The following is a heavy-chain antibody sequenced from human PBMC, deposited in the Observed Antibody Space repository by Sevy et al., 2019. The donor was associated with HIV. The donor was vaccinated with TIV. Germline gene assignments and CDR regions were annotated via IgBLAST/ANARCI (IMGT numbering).Heavy chain of an antibody. CDR3: ARGDIVVVVAATVTGYFQH. CDR1: GGSISSSSYY. CDR2: IYYSGSH. D-gene: IGHD2-15*01. Sequence: SETLSLTCTVSGGSISSSSYYWGWIRQPPGKGLEWIGSIYYSGSHYYNPSLKSRVTISVDTYKNQLSLKLSCVTAADTAVYYCARGDIVVVVAATVTGYFQHWGQGTLVTVSS. J-gene: IGHJ1*01. V-gene: IGHV4-39*01.